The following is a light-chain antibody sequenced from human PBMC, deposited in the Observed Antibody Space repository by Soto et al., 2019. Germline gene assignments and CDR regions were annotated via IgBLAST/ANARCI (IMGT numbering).Light chain of an antibody. CDR2: GAS. CDR3: QQYSRLWS. J-gene: IGKJ1*01. CDR1: ESISTW. Sequence: DIQMTQSPSSLSASVGDRVTITGRASESISTWLAWYQQKPGKAPKLLIYGASSLERGVPPRFSGDGSETDFTLTISSLQRDDFGTYYCQQYSRLWSFGQGTKV. V-gene: IGKV1-5*03.